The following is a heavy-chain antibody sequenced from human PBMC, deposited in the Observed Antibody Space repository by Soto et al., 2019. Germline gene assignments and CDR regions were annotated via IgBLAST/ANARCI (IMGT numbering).Heavy chain of an antibody. D-gene: IGHD3-9*01. CDR2: IYYSGST. CDR3: ARGAVLRYFDWLPFDY. V-gene: IGHV4-31*03. Sequence: SETLFLTCTVSGGSISSGGYYWSWIRQHPGKGLEWIGYIYYSGSTYYNPSLKSRVTISVDTSKNQFSLKLSSVTAADTAVYYCARGAVLRYFDWLPFDYWGQGTLVTVSS. CDR1: GGSISSGGYY. J-gene: IGHJ4*02.